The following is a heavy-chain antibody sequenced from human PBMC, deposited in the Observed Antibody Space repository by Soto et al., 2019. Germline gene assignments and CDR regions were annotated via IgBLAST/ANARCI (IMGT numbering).Heavy chain of an antibody. V-gene: IGHV3-74*01. D-gene: IGHD3-10*01. CDR2: INSDGSST. J-gene: IGHJ6*02. CDR3: ARAGPPKAKGLLWFGELIYGMDV. CDR1: GFTFSSYW. Sequence: GGSLRLSCAASGFTFSSYWMHWVRQAPGKGLVWVSRINSDGSSTSYADSVKGRFTISRDNAKNTLYLQMNSLRAEDTAVYYCARAGPPKAKGLLWFGELIYGMDVWGQGTTVTVSS.